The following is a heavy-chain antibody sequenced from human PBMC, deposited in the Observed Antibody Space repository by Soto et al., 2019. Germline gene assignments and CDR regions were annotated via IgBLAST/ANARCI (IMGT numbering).Heavy chain of an antibody. V-gene: IGHV1-3*01. Sequence: QVQLVQSGAEVKKPGASVKVSCKASGYTFTSYAMHWVRQAPGQRLEWMGWINAGNGNTKYSQKFQGRVTITRDTSASTAYMELSSLRSEDTAVYYCARDLHSSRETEDYWGQGTLVTVSS. J-gene: IGHJ4*02. CDR1: GYTFTSYA. CDR3: ARDLHSSRETEDY. CDR2: INAGNGNT. D-gene: IGHD6-13*01.